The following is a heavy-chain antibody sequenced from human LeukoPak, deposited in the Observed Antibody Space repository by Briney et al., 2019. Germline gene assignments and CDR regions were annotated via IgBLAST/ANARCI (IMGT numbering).Heavy chain of an antibody. V-gene: IGHV4-34*01. CDR2: INHSGST. J-gene: IGHJ5*02. CDR1: GGSFSGYY. Sequence: SETLSLTCAVYGGSFSGYYWSWIRQPPGKGLEWIGEINHSGSTNHNPSLKSRVTISVDTSKNQFSLKLSSVTAADTAVYYCARSGIVVVPAAIRWFDPWGQGTLVTVSS. D-gene: IGHD2-2*01. CDR3: ARSGIVVVPAAIRWFDP.